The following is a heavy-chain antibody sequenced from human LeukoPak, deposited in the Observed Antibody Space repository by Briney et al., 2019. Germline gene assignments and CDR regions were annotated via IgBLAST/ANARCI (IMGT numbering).Heavy chain of an antibody. CDR3: ARLLGSGYIDY. CDR1: GFTFSSYA. CDR2: ISGSGVST. V-gene: IGHV3-23*01. J-gene: IGHJ4*02. Sequence: GGSLRLSCAASGFTFSSYAMSWVRQAPGKRLEWVSAISGSGVSTYYADSVKGRFTISRDNAKNSLYLQMNSLRAEDTAVYYCARLLGSGYIDYWGQGTLVTVSS. D-gene: IGHD3-22*01.